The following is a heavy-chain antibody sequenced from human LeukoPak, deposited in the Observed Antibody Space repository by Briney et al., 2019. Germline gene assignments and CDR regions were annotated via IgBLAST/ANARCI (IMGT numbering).Heavy chain of an antibody. CDR2: INHSGST. J-gene: IGHJ6*02. V-gene: IGHV4-34*01. D-gene: IGHD5-18*01. Sequence: SETLSLTCAVYGGSFSGYYWSWIRQPPGKGLEWIGEINHSGSTNYNPSLKSRVTISVDTSKNQFSLKLSSVTAADTAVYYCARGDVDTAAYYYYGMDVWGQGTTVTVSS. CDR1: GGSFSGYY. CDR3: ARGDVDTAAYYYYGMDV.